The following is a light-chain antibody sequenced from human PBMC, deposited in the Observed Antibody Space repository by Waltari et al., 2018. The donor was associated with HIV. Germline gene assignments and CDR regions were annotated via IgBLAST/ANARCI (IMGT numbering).Light chain of an antibody. V-gene: IGLV2-8*01. CDR3: SSYAGRNTYVM. CDR1: SSDVGGSTY. Sequence: QSALTPPPSASGSPRQSVTISCTGPSSDVGGSTYVSLYQHYPGKAPKLIIYEVTKRPSGVPNRFSGSKSGNTASLTVSGLQAEDEADYYCSSYAGRNTYVMFGGGTKLTGL. J-gene: IGLJ3*02. CDR2: EVT.